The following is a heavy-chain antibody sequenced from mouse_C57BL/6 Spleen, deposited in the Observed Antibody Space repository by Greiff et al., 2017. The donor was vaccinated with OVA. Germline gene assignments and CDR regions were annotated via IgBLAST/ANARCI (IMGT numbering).Heavy chain of an antibody. CDR1: GYTFTSYW. CDR3: ARVTGTGGAMDY. V-gene: IGHV1-69*01. J-gene: IGHJ4*01. Sequence: QVQLQQPGAELVMPGASVKLYCKASGYTFTSYWMHWVKQRPGQGLEWIGEIDPSDSYTNYNQKFKGKSTLTVDKSSSTAYMQLSSLTSEDSAVYYCARVTGTGGAMDYWGQGTSVTVSS. D-gene: IGHD4-1*01. CDR2: IDPSDSYT.